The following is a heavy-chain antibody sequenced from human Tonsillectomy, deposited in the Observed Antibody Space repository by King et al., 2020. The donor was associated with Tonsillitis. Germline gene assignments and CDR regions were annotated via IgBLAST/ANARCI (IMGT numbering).Heavy chain of an antibody. CDR2: INPNSGGT. V-gene: IGHV1-2*02. J-gene: IGHJ6*02. D-gene: IGHD3-16*01. CDR1: GYSFTGYY. Sequence: QLVQSGVEVKKPGASVKVSCKASGYSFTGYYMHWLRQAPGQGLEWMGWINPNSGGTNYAQKFQGRVTMTRDTSISTDYMDLSRLRSDDTAGYYCAATGPRGTVGPLHHTYGMEVWGQGTTATVSS. CDR3: AATGPRGTVGPLHHTYGMEV.